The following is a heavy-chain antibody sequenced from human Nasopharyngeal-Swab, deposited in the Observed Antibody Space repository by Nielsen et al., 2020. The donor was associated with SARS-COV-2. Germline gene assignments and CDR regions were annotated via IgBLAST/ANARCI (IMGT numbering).Heavy chain of an antibody. CDR1: GGSISTYY. J-gene: IGHJ5*02. CDR2: IYDIGSI. Sequence: SETLSLTFTVSGGSISTYYWSWIRPPPGKGLEWIGYIYDIGSINYNPSLKSRVTISVDTSKNQFSLNLSSVTAADTAVYYCARVGITTMVRGVNWFDPWGQGTLVIVSS. CDR3: ARVGITTMVRGVNWFDP. V-gene: IGHV4-59*01. D-gene: IGHD3-10*01.